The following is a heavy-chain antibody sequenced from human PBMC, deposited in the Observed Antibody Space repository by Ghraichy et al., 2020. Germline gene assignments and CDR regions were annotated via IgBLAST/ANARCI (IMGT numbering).Heavy chain of an antibody. J-gene: IGHJ4*02. CDR3: ARDYGTGWGHVHLTILDY. Sequence: ASVKVSCKASGYTFTSYGISWVRQAPGQGLEWMGWISAYNGDTNYAQKLQGRVTMTTDTSTSTAYMELRSLRSDDTAVYYCARDYGTGWGHVHLTILDYWGQGTLVTVSS. D-gene: IGHD2-21*02. CDR1: GYTFTSYG. V-gene: IGHV1-18*01. CDR2: ISAYNGDT.